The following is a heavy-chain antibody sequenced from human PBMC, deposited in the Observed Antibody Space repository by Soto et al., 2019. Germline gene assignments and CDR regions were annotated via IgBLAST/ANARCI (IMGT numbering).Heavy chain of an antibody. CDR1: GGTFSSYA. D-gene: IGHD3-22*01. Sequence: ASVKVSCKASGGTFSSYAISWVRQAPGQGLEWMGGIIPIFGTANYAQKFQGRVTITADESTSTAYMELSSLRSEDTAVYYCAILESAYYYDSTLLDYYYYGMDVWGQGTTVTVSS. CDR2: IIPIFGTA. CDR3: AILESAYYYDSTLLDYYYYGMDV. J-gene: IGHJ6*02. V-gene: IGHV1-69*13.